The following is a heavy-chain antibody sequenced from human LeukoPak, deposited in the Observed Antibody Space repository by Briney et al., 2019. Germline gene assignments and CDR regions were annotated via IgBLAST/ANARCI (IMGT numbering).Heavy chain of an antibody. CDR1: GFTFSSYA. V-gene: IGHV3-23*01. Sequence: GGSLRLSCAASGFTFSSYAMSWVRQAPGKGPEWVSAISGSGGSTYYADSVKGRFTISRDNSKNTLYLQMNSLRAEDTAVYYCAKSVAVAGIFGYWGQGTLVTVSS. J-gene: IGHJ4*02. CDR3: AKSVAVAGIFGY. D-gene: IGHD6-19*01. CDR2: ISGSGGST.